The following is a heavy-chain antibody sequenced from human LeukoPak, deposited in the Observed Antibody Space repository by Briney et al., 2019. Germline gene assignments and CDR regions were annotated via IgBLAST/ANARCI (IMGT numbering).Heavy chain of an antibody. Sequence: PRRSPSLSWAVAAPTVSTYATRWVRPAAGNWSGWVAAISYDGTTTYHAASVKGRFTISRDNSKNALYLQMICLRAEDTAVYYCAGASYSSSCYGGGWFDPWGQGTLVTVSS. CDR3: AGASYSSSCYGGGWFDP. CDR1: APTVSTYA. CDR2: ISYDGTTT. D-gene: IGHD6-13*01. V-gene: IGHV3-30*08. J-gene: IGHJ5*02.